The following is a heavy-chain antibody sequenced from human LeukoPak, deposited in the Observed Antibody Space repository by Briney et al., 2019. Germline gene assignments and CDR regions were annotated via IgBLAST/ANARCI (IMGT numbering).Heavy chain of an antibody. J-gene: IGHJ4*02. CDR2: TIPIFGIG. CDR3: ATPHQKGSGSLDFDY. V-gene: IGHV1-69*04. CDR1: GGTFSRYA. D-gene: IGHD3-10*01. Sequence: GASVKVSCKASGGTFSRYAISWVRQAPGQGLEWMGRTIPIFGIGDYAQKFQGRVTITADKSTSTAYMELSSLRSEDTAVYYCATPHQKGSGSLDFDYWGQGTLVTVSS.